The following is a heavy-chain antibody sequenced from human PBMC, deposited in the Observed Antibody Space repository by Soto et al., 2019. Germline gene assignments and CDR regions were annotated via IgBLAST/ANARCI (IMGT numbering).Heavy chain of an antibody. J-gene: IGHJ4*02. D-gene: IGHD2-8*02. V-gene: IGHV4-31*03. CDR3: ARSGGSAPWDY. CDR2: IYYSGST. Sequence: PSETLSLTCTVSGGSISSGGYYWSWIRQHPGKGLEWIGYIYYSGSTYYNPSLKSRVTISVDTSKNQFSLKLSSVTAADTVVYYCARSGGSAPWDYWGQGTLVTVSS. CDR1: GGSISSGGYY.